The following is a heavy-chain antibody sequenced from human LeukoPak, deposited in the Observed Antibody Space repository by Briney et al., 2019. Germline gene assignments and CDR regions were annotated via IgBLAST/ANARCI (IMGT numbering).Heavy chain of an antibody. CDR1: GYTFTTYA. Sequence: ASVKVSCKASGYTFTTYAIHWVRQAPGQRLEWMGWINAGNGNTKYSQKIQGRVTITRDTSASTAYMELSSLRSEDTAVYYCAIVGARGAFDYWGQGTLVTVSS. V-gene: IGHV1-3*01. D-gene: IGHD1-26*01. CDR3: AIVGARGAFDY. J-gene: IGHJ4*02. CDR2: INAGNGNT.